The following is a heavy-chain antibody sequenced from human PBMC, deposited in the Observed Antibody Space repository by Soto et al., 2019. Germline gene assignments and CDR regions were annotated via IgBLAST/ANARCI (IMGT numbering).Heavy chain of an antibody. CDR3: ARSKYSISSFDY. D-gene: IGHD6-6*01. V-gene: IGHV2-5*02. CDR1: GFSLSTDDVG. J-gene: IGHJ4*02. Sequence: SGPTLVNPTQTLTLTCTFSGFSLSTDDVGVGWIRQPPGKALDWLAVIYWDDDKRYSPSLKSRLTITTDTSKNQVLLTMTNMDPVDTATYFCARSKYSISSFDYWGQGALVTVS. CDR2: IYWDDDK.